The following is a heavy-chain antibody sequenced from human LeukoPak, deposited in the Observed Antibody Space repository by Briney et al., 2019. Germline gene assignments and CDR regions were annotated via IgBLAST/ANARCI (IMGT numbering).Heavy chain of an antibody. Sequence: PSQTLSLTCTVSGDSISSGGYYWSWVRQHPGRGLEWIGYIYYSGSTYNNPALKSRFTISIDTSKNQFSLTLSSVTAADTAVYYCARGGYDYYYYGMDVWGKGTTVTVSS. CDR1: GDSISSGGYY. CDR2: IYYSGST. J-gene: IGHJ6*04. D-gene: IGHD5-12*01. CDR3: ARGGYDYYYYGMDV. V-gene: IGHV4-31*03.